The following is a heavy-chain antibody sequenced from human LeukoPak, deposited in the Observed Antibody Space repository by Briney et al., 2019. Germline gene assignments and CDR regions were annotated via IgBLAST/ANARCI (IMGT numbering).Heavy chain of an antibody. CDR2: IKQDGSEK. J-gene: IGHJ4*02. D-gene: IGHD2-2*01. Sequence: PGGSLRLSCAASGFTFGDTWMNWVRQVPGQGLEWVANIKQDGSEKFYVASVKGRFTISRDNGKSSLYLQMNSLRAEDTALYYCARELTTAAIAHRGDFDYWGQGTLVTVSS. CDR3: ARELTTAAIAHRGDFDY. CDR1: GFTFGDTW. V-gene: IGHV3-7*03.